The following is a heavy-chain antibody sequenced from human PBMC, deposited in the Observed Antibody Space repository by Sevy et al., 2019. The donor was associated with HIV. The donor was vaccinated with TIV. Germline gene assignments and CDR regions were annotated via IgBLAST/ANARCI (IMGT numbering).Heavy chain of an antibody. D-gene: IGHD6-6*01. CDR2: IYYSGST. Sequence: SETLYLTCTVSGGSISSYYWSWIRQPPGKGLEWIGYIYYSGSTNYNPSLKSRVTISVDTSKNQFSLKLSSVTAADTAVYYCARGGGIAARPGRAGTHKNYYYYYGMDVWGQGTTVTVSS. J-gene: IGHJ6*02. CDR3: ARGGGIAARPGRAGTHKNYYYYYGMDV. V-gene: IGHV4-59*01. CDR1: GGSISSYY.